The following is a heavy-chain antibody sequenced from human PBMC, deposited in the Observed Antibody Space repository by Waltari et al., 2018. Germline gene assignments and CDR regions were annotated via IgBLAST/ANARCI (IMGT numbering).Heavy chain of an antibody. CDR1: GGSFSGYY. Sequence: QVQLQQWGAGLLKPSETLSLTCAVYGGSFSGYYWSWIRQPPGKGLEWIGEINHSGRTNYNPSRKSRVNISVDTSKNQFSLKLSSVTAADTAVYYCARGVIVVVTEYFDYWGQGTLVTVSS. CDR3: ARGVIVVVTEYFDY. V-gene: IGHV4-34*01. CDR2: INHSGRT. J-gene: IGHJ4*02. D-gene: IGHD3-22*01.